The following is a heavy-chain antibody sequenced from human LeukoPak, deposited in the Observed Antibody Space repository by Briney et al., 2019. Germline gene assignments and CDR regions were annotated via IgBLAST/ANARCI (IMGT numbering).Heavy chain of an antibody. CDR3: ARFHSGYGNYYYYYMDV. V-gene: IGHV1-69*05. CDR2: IIPIFGTA. J-gene: IGHJ6*03. Sequence: GASVKVSCKASGGTFSSYAISWVRQAPGQGLEWMGGIIPIFGTANYAQKFQGRVTITTDESTSTAYMELNSLRAEDTAVYYCARFHSGYGNYYYYYMDVWGKGTTDTVSS. D-gene: IGHD5-12*01. CDR1: GGTFSSYA.